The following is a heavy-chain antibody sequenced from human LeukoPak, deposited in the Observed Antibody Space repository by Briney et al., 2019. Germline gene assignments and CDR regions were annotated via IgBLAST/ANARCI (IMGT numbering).Heavy chain of an antibody. V-gene: IGHV4-59*12. CDR1: GGSISSYY. Sequence: SETLSLTCTVSGGSISSYYWSWIRQPPGKGLEWIGYIYYSGSTNYNPSLKSRVTISVDTSKNQFSLKLSSVTAADTAMYYCARDGYYDSRGDYWGQGTLVTVSS. D-gene: IGHD3-22*01. CDR2: IYYSGST. J-gene: IGHJ4*02. CDR3: ARDGYYDSRGDY.